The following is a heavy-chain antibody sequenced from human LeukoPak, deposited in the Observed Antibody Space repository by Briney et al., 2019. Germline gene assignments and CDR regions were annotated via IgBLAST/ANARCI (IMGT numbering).Heavy chain of an antibody. CDR1: GGSISSYY. Sequence: SETLSLTCTVSGGSISSYYWSWIRQPPGKGLEWIGYIYYSGSTNYNPSLKSRVTISVDTSKNQFSLKLSSVTAADTAVYSCARVFTRNYYYYYMDVWGKGTTVTVSS. V-gene: IGHV4-59*01. CDR3: ARVFTRNYYYYYMDV. J-gene: IGHJ6*03. CDR2: IYYSGST.